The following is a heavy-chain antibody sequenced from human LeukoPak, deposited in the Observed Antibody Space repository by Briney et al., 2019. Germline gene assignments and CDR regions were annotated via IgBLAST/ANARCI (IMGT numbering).Heavy chain of an antibody. J-gene: IGHJ4*02. CDR1: GFTFSSYA. D-gene: IGHD6-13*01. CDR3: ARTREQQLVRGY. V-gene: IGHV3-30-3*01. Sequence: GGSLRLSCAASGFTFSSYAMHWVRQAPGKGLEWVAVISYDGSNKYYADSVKGRFTISRDNSKNTLYLQMNSLRAEDTAVYYCARTREQQLVRGYWGQGTLVTVSS. CDR2: ISYDGSNK.